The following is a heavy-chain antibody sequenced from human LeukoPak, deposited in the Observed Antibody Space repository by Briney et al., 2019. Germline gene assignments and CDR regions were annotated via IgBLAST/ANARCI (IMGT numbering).Heavy chain of an antibody. CDR3: ARDLRHSSGWTTLFDP. CDR1: GFTVSSSY. CDR2: IYSGDNT. V-gene: IGHV3-53*01. J-gene: IGHJ5*02. D-gene: IGHD6-19*01. Sequence: GGSLRLSCAASGFTVSSSYMSWVRQAPGKGLEWVSIIYSGDNTYYADSMKGRFTISRDNSKNTLYLQMNSLRAEDTAVYYCARDLRHSSGWTTLFDPWGQGTLVTVSS.